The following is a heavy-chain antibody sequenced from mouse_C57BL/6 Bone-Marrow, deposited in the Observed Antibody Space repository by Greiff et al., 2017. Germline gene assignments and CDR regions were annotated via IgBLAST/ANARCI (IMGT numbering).Heavy chain of an antibody. CDR3: ATTGAY. CDR1: GFTFSDYG. J-gene: IGHJ3*01. CDR2: ISSGSSTI. V-gene: IGHV5-17*01. Sequence: EVQLVESGGGLVKPGGSLKLSCAASGFTFSDYGMHWVRQAPEKGLEWVAYISSGSSTIYYADTVKGRFTISRDNAKNTLFLQMTSLRSEDTAMYYCATTGAYWGQGTLVTVSA. D-gene: IGHD1-1*01.